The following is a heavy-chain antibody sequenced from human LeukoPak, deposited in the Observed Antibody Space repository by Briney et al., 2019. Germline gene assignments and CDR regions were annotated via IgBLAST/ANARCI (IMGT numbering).Heavy chain of an antibody. J-gene: IGHJ5*02. Sequence: SETLSLTCTVSGGSISSYYWNWIRQPPGKGLEWIGYIYYSGSTNYNPSLKSRVTISVDTSKNQFSLKLSSVTAADTAVYYCARGPITREEGWFDPWGQGTLVTVSS. CDR1: GGSISSYY. CDR3: ARGPITREEGWFDP. V-gene: IGHV4-59*12. D-gene: IGHD3-3*01. CDR2: IYYSGST.